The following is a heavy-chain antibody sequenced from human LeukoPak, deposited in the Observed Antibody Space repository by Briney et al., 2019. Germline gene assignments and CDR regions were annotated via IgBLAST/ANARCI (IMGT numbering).Heavy chain of an antibody. CDR3: AKVDCLHQPAAGDY. D-gene: IGHD2-2*01. CDR2: IIPILDIA. Sequence: SVKVSCKASGGTFSNYGISWVRQAPGEGLEWMGRIIPILDIANYAQKFQGRVTITADKSTSTAYMELNSLRCEDTAVYYCAKVDCLHQPAAGDYWGQGTLVTVSS. V-gene: IGHV1-69*04. J-gene: IGHJ4*02. CDR1: GGTFSNYG.